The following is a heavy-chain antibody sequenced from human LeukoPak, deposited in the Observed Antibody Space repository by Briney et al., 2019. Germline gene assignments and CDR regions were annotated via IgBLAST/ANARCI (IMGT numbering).Heavy chain of an antibody. D-gene: IGHD2/OR15-2a*01. CDR2: ISTSSSYI. V-gene: IGHV3-21*01. CDR3: IPANRGPSPLSDY. J-gene: IGHJ4*02. Sequence: PGGSLRLSCAASGFTLSTYNMKWVRQAPRKGLERVSSISTSSSYIYYADSVKGRFTISRDNARNSLYLQMNSLRAEDTAVYYCIPANRGPSPLSDYWGQGTLVTVSS. CDR1: GFTLSTYN.